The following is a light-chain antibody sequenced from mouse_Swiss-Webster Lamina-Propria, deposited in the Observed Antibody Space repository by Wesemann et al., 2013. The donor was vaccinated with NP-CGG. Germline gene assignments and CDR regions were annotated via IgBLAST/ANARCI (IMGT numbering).Light chain of an antibody. CDR3: QQHYSTPYT. Sequence: DIVMTQSQKFMSTSVGDRVSVTCKASQNVGTNVAWYQQKPGQSPKALIYSASYRYSGVPDRFTGSGSGTDFTLTISNVQSEDLAVYYCQQHYSTPYTFGGGTKLEIK. J-gene: IGKJ2*01. CDR1: QNVGTN. CDR2: SAS. V-gene: IGKV6-15*01.